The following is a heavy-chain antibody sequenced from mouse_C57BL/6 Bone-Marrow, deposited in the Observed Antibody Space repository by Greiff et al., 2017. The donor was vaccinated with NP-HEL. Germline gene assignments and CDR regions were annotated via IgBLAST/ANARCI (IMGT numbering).Heavy chain of an antibody. CDR3: TRDQDRDYYYGSSHGAWFAY. V-gene: IGHV5-9-1*02. CDR1: GFTFSSYA. Sequence: EVKVVESGEGLVKPGGSLKLSCAASGFTFSSYAMSWVRQTPEKRLEWVAYISSGGDYTYYADTVKGRFTISKDNARNTLYLQMSSLKSEDTAMYYCTRDQDRDYYYGSSHGAWFAYWGRGTLVTVSA. D-gene: IGHD1-1*01. J-gene: IGHJ3*01. CDR2: ISSGGDYT.